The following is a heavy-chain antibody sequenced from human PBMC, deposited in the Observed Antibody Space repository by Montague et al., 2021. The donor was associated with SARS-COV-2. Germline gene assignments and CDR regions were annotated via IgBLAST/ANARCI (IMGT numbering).Heavy chain of an antibody. J-gene: IGHJ5*01. CDR2: IYHSGST. Sequence: SETLSLTCAVSGGSISSSNWWSWVRQPPGKGLEWIGEIYHSGSTNYNPSLKSRVTISVDKSKNQFSLKLSSVTAADTAVYYCARGLIRINMAVVIFIGGQYWFDSWGQGTLVTVTS. CDR1: GGSISSSNW. CDR3: ARGLIRINMAVVIFIGGQYWFDS. D-gene: IGHD3-22*01. V-gene: IGHV4-4*02.